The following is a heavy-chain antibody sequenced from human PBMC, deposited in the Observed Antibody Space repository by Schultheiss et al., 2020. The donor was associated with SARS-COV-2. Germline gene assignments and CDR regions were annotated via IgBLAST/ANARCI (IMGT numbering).Heavy chain of an antibody. CDR1: GFTFSSYA. D-gene: IGHD6-6*01. CDR3: ARGGGSSPIDY. J-gene: IGHJ4*02. CDR2: ISGSGGST. V-gene: IGHV3-23*01. Sequence: GGSLRLSCVASGFTFSSYAMSWVRQAPGKGLEWVSAISGSGGSTYYADSVKGRFTISRDNSKNTLYLQMNSLRAEDTAVYYCARGGGSSPIDYWGQGTLVTVSS.